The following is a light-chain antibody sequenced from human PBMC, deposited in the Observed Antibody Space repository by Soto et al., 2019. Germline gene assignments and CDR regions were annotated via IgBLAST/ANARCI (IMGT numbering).Light chain of an antibody. V-gene: IGLV2-14*03. CDR1: SSDVGGYNY. CDR3: CSYTSSSTPWV. CDR2: DVS. J-gene: IGLJ1*01. Sequence: HSVLTQPASVSGSPGQSITISCTGTSSDVGGYNYVSWYQQHPGKAPKLMIYDVSDRPSGVSNRFSASKSGNTASLTISGLQAEDEADYYCCSYTSSSTPWVFGTGTKVTVL.